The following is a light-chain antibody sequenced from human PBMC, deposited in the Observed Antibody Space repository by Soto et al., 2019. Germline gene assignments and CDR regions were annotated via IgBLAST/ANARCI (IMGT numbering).Light chain of an antibody. CDR1: QSIRIY. V-gene: IGKV1-39*01. Sequence: DIQMTQSPSSLSSSLGDRVTITCRASQSIRIYLNWYQQKPGKAPKLLIYGASTLQSGVPSRFSGSGSGTDFTLTISSLHPQDFATYYCQESYSAPKFTFGGGTKVDIK. J-gene: IGKJ4*01. CDR2: GAS. CDR3: QESYSAPKFT.